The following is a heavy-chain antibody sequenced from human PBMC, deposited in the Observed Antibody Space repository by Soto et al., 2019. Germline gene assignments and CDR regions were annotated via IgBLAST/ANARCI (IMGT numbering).Heavy chain of an antibody. J-gene: IGHJ4*02. CDR1: GYTLTDLS. Sequence: GASVKVSCKVSGYTLTDLSMHWVRQAPGKGLEWMGGFDPEDGDTIYAQKYQGRDTMTEDTSTDTAYIELSSLKSEDTAVYYCATLGVNFDLSLQAPPFDYWGQGTLVTVSS. CDR2: FDPEDGDT. V-gene: IGHV1-24*01. D-gene: IGHD3-9*01. CDR3: ATLGVNFDLSLQAPPFDY.